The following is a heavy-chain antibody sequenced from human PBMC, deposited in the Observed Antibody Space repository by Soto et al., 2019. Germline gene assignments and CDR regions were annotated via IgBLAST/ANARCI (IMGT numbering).Heavy chain of an antibody. CDR3: ARGFNSFDQ. CDR2: SRSKVNGFTT. Sequence: PGGSLRLSCATSGFIFSDHYMDWFRQAPGWRLEWVGRSRSKVNGFTTEYAPSVRGRFTLSRDDSRKSLDLQMNSLKTEDTAVYYCARGFNSFDQWGQGTLVTVSS. V-gene: IGHV3-72*01. CDR1: GFIFSDHY. J-gene: IGHJ4*02.